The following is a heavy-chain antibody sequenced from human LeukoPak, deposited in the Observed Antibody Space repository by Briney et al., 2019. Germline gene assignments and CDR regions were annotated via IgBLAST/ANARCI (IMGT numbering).Heavy chain of an antibody. CDR2: INHSGST. CDR3: ARGAQLERYVGPYYYYGMDV. V-gene: IGHV4-34*01. D-gene: IGHD1-1*01. J-gene: IGHJ6*02. CDR1: GGSFSGYY. Sequence: PSETLSLTCAVYGGSFSGYYWSWIRQPPGKGLEWIGEINHSGSTNYNPSLKSRVTISVDTSKNQFSLKLSSVTAADTAVYYCARGAQLERYVGPYYYYGMDVWGQGTTVTVSS.